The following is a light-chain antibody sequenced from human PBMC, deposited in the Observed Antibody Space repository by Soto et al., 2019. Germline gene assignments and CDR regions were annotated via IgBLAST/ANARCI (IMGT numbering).Light chain of an antibody. CDR3: QQYGISAPYT. J-gene: IGKJ2*01. Sequence: EIVLTQSPGTLSLSPGERATLSCRASQSVSGNYLAWYQQKTGQSPRLLIYGSSDRATGIPDRFSGSGSETDLTLIISRVEPEDFARYYSQQYGISAPYTFGQGTRLE. V-gene: IGKV3-20*01. CDR1: QSVSGNY. CDR2: GSS.